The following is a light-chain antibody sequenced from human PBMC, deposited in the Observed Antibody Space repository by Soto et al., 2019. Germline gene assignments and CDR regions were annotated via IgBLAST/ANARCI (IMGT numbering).Light chain of an antibody. Sequence: EIVLTQSPATLSLSPGERATLSCRASQSVSSYLAWYQQKPGLAPRLLIYDASNRATGIPARFSGSGSGTDFTLTISSLEPEDFAVYYCQQRSNWQYTFGQGTKLEIK. V-gene: IGKV3-11*01. CDR3: QQRSNWQYT. CDR2: DAS. J-gene: IGKJ2*01. CDR1: QSVSSY.